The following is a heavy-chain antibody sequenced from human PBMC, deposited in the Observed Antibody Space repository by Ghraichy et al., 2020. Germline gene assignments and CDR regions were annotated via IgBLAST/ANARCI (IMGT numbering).Heavy chain of an antibody. CDR2: ISSSSSTI. CDR1: GFTFSTYS. J-gene: IGHJ3*02. D-gene: IGHD6-6*01. CDR3: AREYSSSSGLRAVDI. V-gene: IGHV3-48*02. Sequence: GESLNISCAASGFTFSTYSMNWVRQAPGKGLEWVSYISSSSSTIYYADSVKGRFTISRDNAKKSLYLQMNSLRDEDTAVYYCAREYSSSSGLRAVDIWGQGTMVTVSS.